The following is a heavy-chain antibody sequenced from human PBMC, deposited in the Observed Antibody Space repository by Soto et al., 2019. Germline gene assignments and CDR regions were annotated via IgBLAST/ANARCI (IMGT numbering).Heavy chain of an antibody. Sequence: QVQLQQSGPGLVKPSQTLSLTCAISGDSVSSNSAAWNWIRQSPSRGLEWLGRTYYRSKWYNDYAVSVTSQITINPDTSKNLCSLQLNSATPENTAVYYCARDSPGYGDYVLFDYWCQGALVTVSS. V-gene: IGHV6-1*01. J-gene: IGHJ4*02. CDR1: GDSVSSNSAA. CDR2: TYYRSKWYN. CDR3: ARDSPGYGDYVLFDY. D-gene: IGHD4-17*01.